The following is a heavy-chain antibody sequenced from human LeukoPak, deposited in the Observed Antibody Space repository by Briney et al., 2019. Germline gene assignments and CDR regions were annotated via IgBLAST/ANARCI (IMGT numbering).Heavy chain of an antibody. CDR1: GGTFSSYA. D-gene: IGHD2-21*02. CDR2: IIPIFGTA. V-gene: IGHV1-69*05. CDR3: ATRAYCGGDCYSDAFDI. Sequence: SVKVSCKASGGTFSSYAISWVRQAPGQGLEWMGGIIPIFGTANYAQKFQGRVTISTDESTSTAYMELSSLRSEDTAVYYCATRAYCGGDCYSDAFDIWGQGTMVTVSS. J-gene: IGHJ3*02.